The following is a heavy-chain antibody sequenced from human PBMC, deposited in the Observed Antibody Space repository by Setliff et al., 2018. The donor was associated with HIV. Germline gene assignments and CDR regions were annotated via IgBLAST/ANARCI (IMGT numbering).Heavy chain of an antibody. D-gene: IGHD3-10*01. CDR3: ARSTYYYGSGKGSGWFDP. Sequence: PSETLSLTCTVSGGSISSYYWTWIRQPPGKGLEWIGYIYYSGSTNYNPSLKSRVTISVDTSKNQFSLKLSSVTAADTAVYYCARSTYYYGSGKGSGWFDPWGQGTLVTVSS. CDR1: GGSISSYY. CDR2: IYYSGST. J-gene: IGHJ5*02. V-gene: IGHV4-59*08.